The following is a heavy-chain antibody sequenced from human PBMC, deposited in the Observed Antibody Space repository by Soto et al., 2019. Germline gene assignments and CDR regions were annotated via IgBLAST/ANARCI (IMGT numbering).Heavy chain of an antibody. Sequence: QVQLVQSGAEVKKPGSSVKVSCKASGGTFSSYTISWVRQAPGQGLEWMGRIIPILGIANYAQKFQGRVTITADNSTSTAYMELSSLRSEDTAVYYCAREREMATHFDYWGQGTLVTVSS. J-gene: IGHJ4*02. V-gene: IGHV1-69*08. CDR1: GGTFSSYT. D-gene: IGHD2-15*01. CDR2: IIPILGIA. CDR3: AREREMATHFDY.